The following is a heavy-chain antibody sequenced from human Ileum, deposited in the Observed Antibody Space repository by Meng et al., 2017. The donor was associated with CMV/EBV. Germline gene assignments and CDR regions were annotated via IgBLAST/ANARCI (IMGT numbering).Heavy chain of an antibody. Sequence: SGGSISGSGYYWGWIRQSPGKGPEWIGSLDYNGITYYNPSLKSRVTLSVDTSTNQISLNLSPVTAADTALYFCARHGGNVVVTYFDYWGPGILVTVSS. CDR3: ARHGGNVVVTYFDY. CDR2: LDYNGIT. V-gene: IGHV4-39*01. D-gene: IGHD2-21*02. CDR1: GGSISGSGYY. J-gene: IGHJ4*02.